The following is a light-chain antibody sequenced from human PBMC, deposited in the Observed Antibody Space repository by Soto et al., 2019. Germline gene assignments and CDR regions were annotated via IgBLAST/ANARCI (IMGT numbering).Light chain of an antibody. CDR2: GAS. Sequence: EIVMTQSPATLSVSPGERATLSCRASQSVSSNFAWYQQKPGQAHRLLIYGASTKATGIPARFSGSGSGTEFTLTITSLQSEDFAVYYCQQYNNWPRTFGQGTMVEIK. J-gene: IGKJ1*01. CDR1: QSVSSN. V-gene: IGKV3-15*01. CDR3: QQYNNWPRT.